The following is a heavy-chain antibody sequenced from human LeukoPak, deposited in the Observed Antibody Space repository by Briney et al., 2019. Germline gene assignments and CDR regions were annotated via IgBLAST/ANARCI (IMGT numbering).Heavy chain of an antibody. CDR2: INPNSGGT. CDR3: ARASMVKTPYYYYYYYMDV. D-gene: IGHD2-8*01. J-gene: IGHJ6*03. V-gene: IGHV1-2*02. CDR1: GYTFTGYY. Sequence: ASVKVSCKASGYTFTGYYMHWVRQAPGQGLEWMGWINPNSGGTNYAQKFQGRVTMTRDTSISTAYMELSRLRSDDTAVYYCARASMVKTPYYYYYYYMDVWGKGTTVTVSS.